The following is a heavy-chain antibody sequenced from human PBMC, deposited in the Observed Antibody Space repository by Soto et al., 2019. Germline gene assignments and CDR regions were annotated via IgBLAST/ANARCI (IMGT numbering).Heavy chain of an antibody. Sequence: GGSLRLSCAASGFTVSSNYMSWVRQAPGKGLEWGSVIYSGGSTYNADSVKGRFTISRDNSKNTLYLQMNSLRAEDTAVYYCARAPIPYSSGYFDYWGQGTLVTVSS. CDR1: GFTVSSNY. V-gene: IGHV3-53*01. D-gene: IGHD6-19*01. J-gene: IGHJ4*02. CDR2: IYSGGST. CDR3: ARAPIPYSSGYFDY.